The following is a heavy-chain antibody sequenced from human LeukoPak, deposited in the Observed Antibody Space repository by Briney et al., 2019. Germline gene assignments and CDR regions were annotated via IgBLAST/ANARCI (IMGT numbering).Heavy chain of an antibody. CDR3: ARHGDFWSGFHRGWFDP. V-gene: IGHV4-39*01. D-gene: IGHD3-3*01. CDR1: GGSISSSSYY. J-gene: IGHJ5*02. CDR2: IYYSGST. Sequence: KPSETLSLTCTVSGGSISSSSYYWGWIRQPPGKGLEWIGSIYYSGSTYYNPSLKSRVTISVDTSKNQFSLKLSSVTAADTAVYYCARHGDFWSGFHRGWFDPWGQGTLVTVSS.